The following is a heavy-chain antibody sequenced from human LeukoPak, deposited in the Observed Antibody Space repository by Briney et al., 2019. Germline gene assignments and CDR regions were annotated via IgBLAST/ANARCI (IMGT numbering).Heavy chain of an antibody. V-gene: IGHV4-39*07. CDR1: GGSISSSSYY. D-gene: IGHD4-23*01. Sequence: PSETLSLTCTVSGGSISSSSYYWGWIRQPPGKGLEWIGSIYYSGSTYYNPSLKSRVTISVDTSKNQFSLKLSSVTAADTAVYYCATGTGHDGNSEDYFDYWGQGTLVTVSS. J-gene: IGHJ4*02. CDR2: IYYSGST. CDR3: ATGTGHDGNSEDYFDY.